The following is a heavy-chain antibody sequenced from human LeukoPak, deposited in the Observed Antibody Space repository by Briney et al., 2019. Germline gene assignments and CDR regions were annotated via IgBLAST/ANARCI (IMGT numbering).Heavy chain of an antibody. CDR2: IYYSGST. V-gene: IGHV4-39*07. Sequence: SETLSLTCTVSGGSISSSSYYWGWIRQPPGKGLEWIGSIYYSGSTYYNPSLKSRVTISVDTSKNQFSLKLSSVTAADTAVYYYARQTFGWSSWEENGRYYFDYWGQGTLVTVSS. CDR3: ARQTFGWSSWEENGRYYFDY. CDR1: GGSISSSSYY. J-gene: IGHJ4*02. D-gene: IGHD3-3*01.